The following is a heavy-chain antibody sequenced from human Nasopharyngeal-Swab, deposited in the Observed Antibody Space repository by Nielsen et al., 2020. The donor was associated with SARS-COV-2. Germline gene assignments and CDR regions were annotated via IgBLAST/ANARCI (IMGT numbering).Heavy chain of an antibody. J-gene: IGHJ4*02. CDR3: ARHRGFGKNFDY. CDR2: LYYTGST. CDR1: GGSISSSSYY. Sequence: GSLRLSCTVSGGSISSSSYYWGWIRQPPGKGLEWIGSLYYTGSTYYNPSLKSRVTISVDTSKNQFSLKLSSVTATDTAVYYCARHRGFGKNFDYWGQGTLVTVSS. V-gene: IGHV4-39*01. D-gene: IGHD3-10*01.